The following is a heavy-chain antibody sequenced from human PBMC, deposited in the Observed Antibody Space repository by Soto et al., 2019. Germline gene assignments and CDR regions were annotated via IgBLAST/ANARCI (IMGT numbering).Heavy chain of an antibody. CDR1: GYTFTSYG. Sequence: ASVKVSCKASGYTFTSYGISWVRQAPGQGLEWMGWISAYNGNTNYAQKLQGRFTISRDDSKSIAYLQMNSLKTEDTAVYYCTRQNYYYDSSGYYYSYYFDYWGQGTLVTVSS. CDR3: TRQNYYYDSSGYYYSYYFDY. V-gene: IGHV1-18*01. CDR2: ISAYNGNT. D-gene: IGHD3-22*01. J-gene: IGHJ4*02.